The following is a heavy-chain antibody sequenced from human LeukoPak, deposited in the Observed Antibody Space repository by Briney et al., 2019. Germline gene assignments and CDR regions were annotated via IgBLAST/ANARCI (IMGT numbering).Heavy chain of an antibody. J-gene: IGHJ4*02. V-gene: IGHV3-15*01. Sequence: RSGGSLRLSCAASGFTFSEVWMSWVRQAPGKGLEWVGRVRRESDGGTAEYTAPVKGRFTISRDDSKNTLYLEMNSLKTGDTAVYYCATESVDLFDYWGQGTLVTVSP. CDR1: GFTFSEVW. CDR2: VRRESDGGTA. CDR3: ATESVDLFDY. D-gene: IGHD4-23*01.